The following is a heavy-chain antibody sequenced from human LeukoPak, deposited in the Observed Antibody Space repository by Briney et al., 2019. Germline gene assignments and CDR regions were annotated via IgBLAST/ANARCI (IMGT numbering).Heavy chain of an antibody. CDR2: TYYRSKWYN. Sequence: SQTLSLTCAISGDSVSSNSAAWNWIRQSPSRGLEWLGRTYYRSKWYNDYAVSVKSRITINPDTSKNQFSLQLNSVTPEDTAVYYCAREEETGNLEYYYDSSGYPRGWFDPWGQGTLVTVSS. CDR1: GDSVSSNSAA. J-gene: IGHJ5*02. V-gene: IGHV6-1*01. CDR3: AREEETGNLEYYYDSSGYPRGWFDP. D-gene: IGHD3-22*01.